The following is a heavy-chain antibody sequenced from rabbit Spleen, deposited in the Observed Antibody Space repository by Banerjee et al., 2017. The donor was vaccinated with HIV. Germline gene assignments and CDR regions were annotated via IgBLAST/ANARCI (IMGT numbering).Heavy chain of an antibody. D-gene: IGHD8-1*01. Sequence: QEQLVESGGGLVQPGGSLKLSCKASGFDFSNYGMSWVRQAPGKGLEWIGYIDPVFGITYYANWVNGRFSISRENAQNTMFLQMTSLTAADTATYFCARDGAGGSYFALWGPGTLVTVS. J-gene: IGHJ4*01. CDR1: GFDFSNYG. CDR2: IDPVFGIT. V-gene: IGHV1S47*01. CDR3: ARDGAGGSYFAL.